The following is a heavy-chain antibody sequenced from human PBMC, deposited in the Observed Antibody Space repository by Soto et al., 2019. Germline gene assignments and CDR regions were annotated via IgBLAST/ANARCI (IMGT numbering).Heavy chain of an antibody. V-gene: IGHV1-69*06. Sequence: SVKVSCKASGVTFSSYAISWVRQAPGQGLEWMGGIIPIFGTANYAQKFQGRVTITADKSTSTAYMELSSLRSEDTAVYYCARVEIVGYCSGGSCYSLVISHGMDVWGQGTTVTVSS. CDR3: ARVEIVGYCSGGSCYSLVISHGMDV. J-gene: IGHJ6*02. D-gene: IGHD2-15*01. CDR1: GVTFSSYA. CDR2: IIPIFGTA.